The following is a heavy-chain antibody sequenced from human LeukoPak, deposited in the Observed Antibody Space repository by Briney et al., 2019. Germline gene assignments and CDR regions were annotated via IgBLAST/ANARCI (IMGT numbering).Heavy chain of an antibody. CDR2: IIPIFGTA. CDR1: GGTLSSYA. D-gene: IGHD5-18*01. CDR3: ARTRDTAIVAAAVDYYYMDV. V-gene: IGHV1-69*01. Sequence: SVKVSCKASGGTLSSYAISWVRQAPGQGLEWMGGIIPIFGTANYAQKFQGRVTITADETTSTAYMELSSLRSDDTAVYYCARTRDTAIVAAAVDYYYMDVWGKGTTVTVSS. J-gene: IGHJ6*03.